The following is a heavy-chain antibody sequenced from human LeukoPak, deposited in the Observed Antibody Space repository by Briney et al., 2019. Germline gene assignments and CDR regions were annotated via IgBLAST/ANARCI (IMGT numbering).Heavy chain of an antibody. J-gene: IGHJ4*02. CDR1: GGSIRSGGHY. D-gene: IGHD3-16*01. Sequence: PSETLSLTCTVSGGSIRSGGHYWTWIRQHPGKGLDWIGYIFYSGATYYSPSLRSRLSISLDTSKNQFSLNLTSVTAADTALYVCARGGTDGDLERLDSWGQGTRVTVSP. CDR2: IFYSGAT. V-gene: IGHV4-31*03. CDR3: ARGGTDGDLERLDS.